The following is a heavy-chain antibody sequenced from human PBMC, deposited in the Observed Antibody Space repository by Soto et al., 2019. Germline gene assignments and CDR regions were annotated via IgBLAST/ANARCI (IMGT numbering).Heavy chain of an antibody. CDR3: ARSPQYYDSSGADYYFDY. D-gene: IGHD3-22*01. CDR1: GGTFSSYA. V-gene: IGHV1-69*13. J-gene: IGHJ4*02. Sequence: GASVKVSCKACGGTFSSYAISWVRQAPGQGLEWMGGIIPIFGTANYAQKFQGRVTITADESTSTAYMELSSLRSEDTAVYYCARSPQYYDSSGADYYFDYWGQGTLVTGSS. CDR2: IIPIFGTA.